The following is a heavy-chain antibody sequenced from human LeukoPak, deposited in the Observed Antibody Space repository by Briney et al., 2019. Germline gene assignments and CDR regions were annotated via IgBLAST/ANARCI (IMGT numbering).Heavy chain of an antibody. Sequence: PSESLSLTCTVSGASIRRYHRSWLRQPPGKGREWIGYIDNSGNTKYNPSLKSRVTKSVDTSKNHFSLKLSSVTAADTAVYFCAHSTGWPGFDFWGQGALVTVSS. D-gene: IGHD6-19*01. V-gene: IGHV4-59*08. J-gene: IGHJ4*02. CDR3: AHSTGWPGFDF. CDR2: IDNSGNT. CDR1: GASIRRYH.